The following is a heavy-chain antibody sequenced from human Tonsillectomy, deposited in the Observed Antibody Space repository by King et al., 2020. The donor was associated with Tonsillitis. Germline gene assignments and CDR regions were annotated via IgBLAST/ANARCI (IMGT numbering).Heavy chain of an antibody. CDR2: IYYSWST. J-gene: IGHJ6*02. D-gene: IGHD3-10*01. Sequence: VQLQESGPGLVKPSETLSLTCTISGGSINSYYWSWIRQPPGKGLEWIGYIYYSWSTYYSPSLKSRVTISVDTSENQFSLKLRSVTAADTAVYYCARATYFYGNHGPYGMDVWGQGTTVTVSS. CDR1: GGSINSYY. V-gene: IGHV4-59*01. CDR3: ARATYFYGNHGPYGMDV.